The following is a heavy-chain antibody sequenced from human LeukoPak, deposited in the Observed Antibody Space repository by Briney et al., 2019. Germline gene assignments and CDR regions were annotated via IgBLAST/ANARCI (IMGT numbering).Heavy chain of an antibody. D-gene: IGHD5-24*01. V-gene: IGHV3-30*02. CDR1: GFAFSGYG. CDR3: VSAPWLDGYNWSHFDY. CDR2: IHYNGKNQ. J-gene: IGHJ4*02. Sequence: TGGSLRHSCAASGFAFSGYGMHWVRQSPGAGLEWVTFIHYNGKNQYYTDSVRGRFTISRDNSKNMLYLQMNNLRPEDTAVYYCVSAPWLDGYNWSHFDYSGEGSLVTVSS.